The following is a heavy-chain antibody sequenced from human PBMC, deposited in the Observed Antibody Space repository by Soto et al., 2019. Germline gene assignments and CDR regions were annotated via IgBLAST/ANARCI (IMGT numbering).Heavy chain of an antibody. CDR2: ISGSGGST. V-gene: IGHV3-23*01. J-gene: IGHJ6*02. Sequence: EVQLLESGGGLVQPGGSLRLSCAASGFTFSSYAMSWVRQAPGKGLEWVSAISGSGGSTYYADSVKGRFTISRDNSKNTLYLQMNILRAEDTAVYYCAKARGVFSGMDVWGQGTTVTVSS. CDR1: GFTFSSYA. D-gene: IGHD3-16*02. CDR3: AKARGVFSGMDV.